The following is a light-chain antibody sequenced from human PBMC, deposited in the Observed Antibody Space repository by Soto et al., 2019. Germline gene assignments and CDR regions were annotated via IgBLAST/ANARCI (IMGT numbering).Light chain of an antibody. J-gene: IGKJ4*01. CDR1: QSVSSSY. CDR3: QQDHNLPLT. Sequence: EIVMTQSPATLSLSPGERATLSCRASQSVSSSYLSWYQQKPGQAPRLLIYGASTRTTGIPARFSGSGSGTDFTLTISSLQPEDFAVYYCQQDHNLPLTFGGGTKVDIK. V-gene: IGKV3D-7*01. CDR2: GAS.